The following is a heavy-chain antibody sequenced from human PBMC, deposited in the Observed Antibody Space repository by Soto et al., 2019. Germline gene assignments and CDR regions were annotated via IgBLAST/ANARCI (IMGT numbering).Heavy chain of an antibody. CDR1: GDSISSDVYS. CDR3: TRGQHGSFNS. J-gene: IGHJ4*02. Sequence: QVQLQESGPGLVQPSQTLSLTCTVSGDSISSDVYSWNWIRQCPGKGLEWIGSIYFSGSTYYSPSLKSRLTVSVDTSKSQFSLRLSSVTAADTAVYYCTRGQHGSFNSGGLGTLVTVSS. CDR2: IYFSGST. D-gene: IGHD6-13*01. V-gene: IGHV4-31*03.